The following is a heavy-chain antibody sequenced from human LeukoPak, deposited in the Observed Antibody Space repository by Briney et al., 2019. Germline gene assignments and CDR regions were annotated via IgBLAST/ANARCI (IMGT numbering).Heavy chain of an antibody. V-gene: IGHV1-2*02. J-gene: IGHJ5*02. CDR1: GYTFTGYY. Sequence: ASVKVSCKASGYTFTGYYMHWVRQAPGQGLEWMGWINPNSGGTNYAQKFQGRVTMTRDTSISTAYMELSRLRSDDTAVYYCARDPGGGNWFDPWGQGPRVTVSS. CDR3: ARDPGGGNWFDP. CDR2: INPNSGGT. D-gene: IGHD3-16*01.